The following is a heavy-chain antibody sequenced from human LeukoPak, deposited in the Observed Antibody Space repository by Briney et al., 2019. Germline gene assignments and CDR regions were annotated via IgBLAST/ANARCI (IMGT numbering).Heavy chain of an antibody. CDR1: GYTFNAYY. V-gene: IGHV1-2*02. D-gene: IGHD6-13*01. CDR2: INPNSGGT. J-gene: IGHJ5*02. Sequence: ASVKVSCKTSGYTFNAYYMHWVRQAPGQGLEWMGWINPNSGGTNYAQKFQGRVTMTRDTSISTAYMELSRLRSDDTAVYYCARAGEIAAAGTLYNWVDPWGQGTLVTVSS. CDR3: ARAGEIAAAGTLYNWVDP.